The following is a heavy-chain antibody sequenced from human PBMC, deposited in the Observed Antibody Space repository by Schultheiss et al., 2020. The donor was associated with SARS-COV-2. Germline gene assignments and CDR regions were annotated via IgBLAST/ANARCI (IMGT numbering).Heavy chain of an antibody. Sequence: GGSLRLSCAASGFTFSNAWMSWVRQAPGKGLEWVAVIWYDGINKYYADSVKGRFTISRDNSKNTLYLQMNSLRAEDTAVYYCARDRRDFWSGYPPLIWGQGTMVTVSS. CDR3: ARDRRDFWSGYPPLI. V-gene: IGHV3-33*08. CDR2: IWYDGINK. J-gene: IGHJ3*02. CDR1: GFTFSNAW. D-gene: IGHD3-3*01.